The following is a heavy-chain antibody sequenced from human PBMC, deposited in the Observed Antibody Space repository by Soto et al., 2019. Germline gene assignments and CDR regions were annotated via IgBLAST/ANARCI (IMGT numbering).Heavy chain of an antibody. Sequence: GGSLRLSCAASGFTFSSYGMHWVRQAPGKGLEWVAVISYDGSNKYYADSVKGRFTISRDNSKNTLYLQMNSLRAEDTAVYYCAKEIGIGYYGSGSYCNDYWGQGTLVTVSS. CDR2: ISYDGSNK. V-gene: IGHV3-30*18. CDR3: AKEIGIGYYGSGSYCNDY. CDR1: GFTFSSYG. D-gene: IGHD3-10*01. J-gene: IGHJ4*02.